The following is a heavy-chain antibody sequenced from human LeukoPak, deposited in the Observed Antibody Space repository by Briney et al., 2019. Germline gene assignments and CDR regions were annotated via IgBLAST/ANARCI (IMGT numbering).Heavy chain of an antibody. Sequence: GASVKVSCKASGYTFTSYGISWVRQAPGQGLEWMGWISAYNGNTNYAQKFQGRVTITADESTSTAYMELSSLISEDTAVYYCARCPLYCSSTSCYVDYYYGMDVWGQGTTVTVSS. CDR1: GYTFTSYG. CDR2: ISAYNGNT. D-gene: IGHD2-2*01. CDR3: ARCPLYCSSTSCYVDYYYGMDV. V-gene: IGHV1-18*01. J-gene: IGHJ6*02.